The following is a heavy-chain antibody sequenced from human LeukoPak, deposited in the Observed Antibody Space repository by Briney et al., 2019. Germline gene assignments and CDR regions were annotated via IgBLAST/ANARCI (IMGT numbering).Heavy chain of an antibody. V-gene: IGHV3-23*01. CDR1: GFTFSSYA. CDR2: ISGSGGST. J-gene: IGHJ4*02. Sequence: PGGSLRLSCAASGFTFSSYAMSWVRQAPGKGLEWVSAISGSGGSTYYADSVKGRFTISRDNAKNSLFLQMNSLRAEDTAVYFCVRDRGGGNWLDYWGQGTLVTVSS. D-gene: IGHD1-20*01. CDR3: VRDRGGGNWLDY.